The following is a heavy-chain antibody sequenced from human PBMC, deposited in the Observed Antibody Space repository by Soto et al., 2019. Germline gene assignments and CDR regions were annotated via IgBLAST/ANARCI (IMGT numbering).Heavy chain of an antibody. J-gene: IGHJ4*02. D-gene: IGHD6-25*01. V-gene: IGHV3-7*01. CDR2: IKQDGSEK. Sequence: GGSLRLSCAASAFTFSTYWMSWLRQTPGKGLEWVATIKQDGSEKYHVDSVKGRFTISRDNAKESLYLEMNSLRAEDTAVYFCVRGCGRSGCPYYFDYWGQGSLVTVSS. CDR3: VRGCGRSGCPYYFDY. CDR1: AFTFSTYW.